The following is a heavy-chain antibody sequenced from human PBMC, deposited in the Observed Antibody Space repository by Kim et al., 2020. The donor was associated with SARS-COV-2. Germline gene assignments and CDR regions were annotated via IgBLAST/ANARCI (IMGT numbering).Heavy chain of an antibody. Sequence: SETLSLTCDVSGASISRGSYSWSWIRQSPGQGLEWIASIYQSWGTYYTPSLKSRLTISMDRSKYHFSLTLTSVTAADTAVYPCASGPYSDYFDHWGPGTL. D-gene: IGHD4-4*01. J-gene: IGHJ4*02. CDR2: IYQSWGT. V-gene: IGHV4-30-2*06. CDR3: ASGPYSDYFDH. CDR1: GASISRGSYS.